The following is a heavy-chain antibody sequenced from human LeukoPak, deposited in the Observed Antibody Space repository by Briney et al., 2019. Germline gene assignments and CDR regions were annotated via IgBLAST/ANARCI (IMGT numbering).Heavy chain of an antibody. CDR2: IYTSGST. CDR1: GGSISSSSYY. CDR3: ARERTSITMIVASYYFDY. J-gene: IGHJ4*02. D-gene: IGHD3-22*01. V-gene: IGHV4-61*02. Sequence: SETLSLTCTVSGGSISSSSYYWGWIRQPAGKGLEWIGRIYTSGSTNYNPSLKSRVTISVDTSKNQFSLKLSSVTAADTAVYYCARERTSITMIVASYYFDYWGQGTLVTVSS.